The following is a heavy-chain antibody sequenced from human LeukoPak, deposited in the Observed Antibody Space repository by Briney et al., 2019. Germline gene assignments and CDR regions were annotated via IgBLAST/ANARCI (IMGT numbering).Heavy chain of an antibody. J-gene: IGHJ4*02. CDR2: VYPGDSNP. CDR1: GYSFTSYW. D-gene: IGHD2-21*01. V-gene: IGHV5-51*01. Sequence: GDPLKISCKGSGYSFTSYWIAWVRQIHGKGLEWMGIVYPGDSNPTSSTSFQGQVTISPDKSISTGYLQCSSLKASDTAMYYCARGDTNFDYWGQGTLVTVSS. CDR3: ARGDTNFDY.